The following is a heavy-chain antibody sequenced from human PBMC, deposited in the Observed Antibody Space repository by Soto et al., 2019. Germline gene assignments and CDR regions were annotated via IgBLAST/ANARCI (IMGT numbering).Heavy chain of an antibody. Sequence: QVQLVESGGDVVQPGRSLRLSCAASGFTFNNYGMHWVRQAPGKGLERVAIIWYDGSYKNYVDSVKGRFTISRDNSKNTLYLEMNSLRAEDTAVYYCARDGRITIFFNPVPRSDPYYMDVWGKGTTVTVPS. D-gene: IGHD3-9*01. CDR1: GFTFNNYG. J-gene: IGHJ6*03. CDR3: ARDGRITIFFNPVPRSDPYYMDV. V-gene: IGHV3-33*01. CDR2: IWYDGSYK.